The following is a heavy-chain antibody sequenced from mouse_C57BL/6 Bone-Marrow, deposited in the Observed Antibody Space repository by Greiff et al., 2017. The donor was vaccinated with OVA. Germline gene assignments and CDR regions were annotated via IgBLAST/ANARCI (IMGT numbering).Heavy chain of an antibody. D-gene: IGHD2-10*01. CDR3: TRRGLLWFAY. J-gene: IGHJ3*01. CDR2: IDPETGGT. Sequence: VQLQQSGAELVRPGASVTLSCKASGYTFTDYEMHWVKQTPVHGLEWIGAIDPETGGTAYNQKFKGKAILTADKSSSTAYMELRSLTSEDSAVYYCTRRGLLWFAYWGQGTLVTVSA. V-gene: IGHV1-15*01. CDR1: GYTFTDYE.